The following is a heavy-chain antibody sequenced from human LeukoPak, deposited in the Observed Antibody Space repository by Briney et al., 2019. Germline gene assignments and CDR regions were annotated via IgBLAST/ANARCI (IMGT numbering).Heavy chain of an antibody. CDR2: IYSGGST. J-gene: IGHJ6*02. CDR1: GFTFSSYS. D-gene: IGHD5-12*01. Sequence: PGGSLRLSCAASGFTFSSYSMNWVRQAPGKGLEWVSVIYSGGSTYYADSVKGRFTISRDNSKNTLYLQMNSLRAEDTAVYYCAREDIVATIARYYYYGMDVWGQGTTVTVSS. V-gene: IGHV3-66*02. CDR3: AREDIVATIARYYYYGMDV.